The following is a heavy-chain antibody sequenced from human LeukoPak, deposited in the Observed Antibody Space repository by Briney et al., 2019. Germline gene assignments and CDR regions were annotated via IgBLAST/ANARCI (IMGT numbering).Heavy chain of an antibody. D-gene: IGHD6-13*01. CDR1: GGSVSSGSYY. V-gene: IGHV4-61*01. Sequence: PSETLSLTCTVSGGSVSSGSYYWSWIRQPPGKGLEWIGYIYYSGSAKYNPSLKSRVTISVDTSKNQFSLHLSSVTAADTAVYYCARSAFLVTAPGLYYFDYWGQGTLVAVSS. CDR3: ARSAFLVTAPGLYYFDY. CDR2: IYYSGSA. J-gene: IGHJ4*02.